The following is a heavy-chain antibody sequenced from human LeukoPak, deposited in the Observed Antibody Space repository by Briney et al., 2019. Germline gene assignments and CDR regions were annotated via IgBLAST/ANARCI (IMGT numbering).Heavy chain of an antibody. J-gene: IGHJ6*02. Sequence: ASVKVSCMASGGTFSSYSISWVRQAPGQGLEWMGGIIPIFDTADYAQKFQGRVTITADESTSTAYMELSSLRSEDTAVFYCARISLGAIWGYYYGMDVWGQGTTVTVSS. CDR3: ARISLGAIWGYYYGMDV. CDR2: IIPIFDTA. D-gene: IGHD1-26*01. CDR1: GGTFSSYS. V-gene: IGHV1-69*13.